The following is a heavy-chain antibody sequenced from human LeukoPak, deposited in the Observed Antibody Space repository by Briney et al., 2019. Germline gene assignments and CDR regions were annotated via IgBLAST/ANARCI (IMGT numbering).Heavy chain of an antibody. J-gene: IGHJ3*02. V-gene: IGHV3-23*01. Sequence: PGGSLRLSCAASGFAFSSYAMSWVRQAPGKGLEWVSAISGSGGSTYYADSVKGRFTISRDNSKNTLYLQMNSLRAEDTAVYYCATAAVDGWDAFDIWGQGTMVTVSS. D-gene: IGHD3/OR15-3a*01. CDR3: ATAAVDGWDAFDI. CDR1: GFAFSSYA. CDR2: ISGSGGST.